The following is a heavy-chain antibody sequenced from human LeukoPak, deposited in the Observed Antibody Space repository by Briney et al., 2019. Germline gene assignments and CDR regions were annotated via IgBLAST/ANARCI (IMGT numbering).Heavy chain of an antibody. V-gene: IGHV3-21*01. CDR3: ARDLSTDFWSGYCDY. CDR1: GFTFSNYA. Sequence: GSLRLSCAASGFTFSNYAMSWVRQAPGKGLEWVSTLGGGGIDTYYADSVKGRFTISRDNAKTSLYLQMNSLRAEDTAVYYCARDLSTDFWSGYCDYWGQGTLVTVSS. CDR2: LGGGGIDT. D-gene: IGHD3-3*01. J-gene: IGHJ4*02.